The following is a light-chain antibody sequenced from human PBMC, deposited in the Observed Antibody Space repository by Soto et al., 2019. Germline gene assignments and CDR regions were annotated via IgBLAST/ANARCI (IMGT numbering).Light chain of an antibody. J-gene: IGLJ1*01. CDR2: EVN. Sequence: QSVLTQPPSASGSPGQSVAISCTGTSSDVGSYNYVSWYQQHTGKAHKLMIYEVNKRPSVVPDLFSSSKSGTTASLTVSGLQAEDESDYACSSYAGSSNVFGTGTKLTVL. CDR3: SSYAGSSNV. V-gene: IGLV2-8*01. CDR1: SSDVGSYNY.